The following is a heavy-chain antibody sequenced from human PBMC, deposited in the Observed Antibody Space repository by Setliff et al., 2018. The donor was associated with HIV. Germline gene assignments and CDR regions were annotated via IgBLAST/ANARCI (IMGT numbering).Heavy chain of an antibody. J-gene: IGHJ4*02. CDR2: SIPLFGTV. Sequence: SVKVSCKASGDTFSNSALTWVRQAPGQGLEWMGGSIPLFGTVTYAQRFQGRVTITTDELMTTAYMELTSPRSEDTAVYYWARGSGYCRNGVCYIGVHKNPDKYYFDYWGQGTLVTVSS. CDR3: ARGSGYCRNGVCYIGVHKNPDKYYFDY. CDR1: GDTFSNSA. V-gene: IGHV1-69*05. D-gene: IGHD2-8*01.